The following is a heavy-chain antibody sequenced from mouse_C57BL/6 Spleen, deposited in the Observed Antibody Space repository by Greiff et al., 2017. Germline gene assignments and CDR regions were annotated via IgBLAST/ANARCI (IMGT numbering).Heavy chain of an antibody. CDR2: IHPNSGST. CDR3: GKAGYYYSLDY. Sequence: QVQLQQSGAALVKPGASVKLSCKASGYTFTSYWMHWVKQRPGQGLEWIGMIHPNSGSTNYNEKFKSKATLTVDKSSSTAYMQLSSLTSEDSAVYYCGKAGYYYSLDYWGQGTSVTVSS. J-gene: IGHJ4*01. V-gene: IGHV1-64*01. D-gene: IGHD3-2*02. CDR1: GYTFTSYW.